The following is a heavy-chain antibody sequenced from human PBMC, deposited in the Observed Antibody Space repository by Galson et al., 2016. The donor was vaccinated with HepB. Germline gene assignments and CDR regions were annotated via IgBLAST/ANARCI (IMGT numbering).Heavy chain of an antibody. D-gene: IGHD2-21*02. CDR1: GGTFSSYA. V-gene: IGHV1-69*06. Sequence: SVKVSCKASGGTFSSYAISWVRQAPGQGLEWVGGIVPIFDTTNYVQRFQGRVTITADKSTSTAYMELSSLRSEDTAVYYCATDLLVLTAPHVRGCFDPRGQGTLVTVSS. CDR2: IVPIFDTT. J-gene: IGHJ5*02. CDR3: ATDLLVLTAPHVRGCFDP.